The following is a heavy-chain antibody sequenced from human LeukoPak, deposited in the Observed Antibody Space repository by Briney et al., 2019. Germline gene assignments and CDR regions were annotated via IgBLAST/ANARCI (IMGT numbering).Heavy chain of an antibody. CDR3: ARDNGGDYWYSDI. Sequence: SETLSLTXTVSGASISTYYWSWIRQPAGKGLEWIGRMYNTGSTNYNPSLKSRVTMSVDTSKNQLSLRLSSVTAADTAVYYCARDNGGDYWYSDIWGRGTLVTVSS. J-gene: IGHJ2*01. V-gene: IGHV4-4*07. CDR2: MYNTGST. D-gene: IGHD2-21*01. CDR1: GASISTYY.